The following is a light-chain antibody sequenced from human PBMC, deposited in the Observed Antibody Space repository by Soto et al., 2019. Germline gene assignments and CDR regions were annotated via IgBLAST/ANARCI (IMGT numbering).Light chain of an antibody. Sequence: EMVMTQSPATLSVSPGERATLSCRASQSVSSNLAWYQQKPGQAPRLLIYGASSRATGIPDRFSGSGSGTDFTLTISRLEPEDYAVYYCQQYGHSLWTFGQGTTVDIK. J-gene: IGKJ1*01. CDR1: QSVSSN. CDR3: QQYGHSLWT. V-gene: IGKV3-20*01. CDR2: GAS.